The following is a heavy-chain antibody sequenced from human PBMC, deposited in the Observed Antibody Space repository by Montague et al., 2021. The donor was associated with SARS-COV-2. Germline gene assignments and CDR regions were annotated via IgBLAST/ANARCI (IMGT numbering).Heavy chain of an antibody. V-gene: IGHV3-30*01. D-gene: IGHD3-9*01. CDR3: ARTQWADILTGCGALQW. J-gene: IGHJ4*01. Sequence: SLRLSCAASGFSFSAYPTSWVRQAPGKGLESVAVLSFAGVYPYYVDSVKGRFTISRDNSRNTLYLQMNDLRPEDTAVYYCARTQWADILTGCGALQWWGKGTPVTVSS. CDR2: LSFAGVYP. CDR1: GFSFSAYP.